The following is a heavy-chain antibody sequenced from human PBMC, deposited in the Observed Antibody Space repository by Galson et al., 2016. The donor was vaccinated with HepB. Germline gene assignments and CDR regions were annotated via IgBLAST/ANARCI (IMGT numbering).Heavy chain of an antibody. D-gene: IGHD3-10*01. J-gene: IGHJ3*02. CDR2: LSHDGVTK. Sequence: SLRLSCAASEFTFNNCPLHWVRQAPGKGLEWVAALSHDGVTKFYADSVRARFTISRDKSKTTVYLQMNSLRAEDTAVYYCAKERGSRLTMVRGVLDPFDIWGQGTLVTVSS. CDR1: EFTFNNCP. V-gene: IGHV3-30-3*01. CDR3: AKERGSRLTMVRGVLDPFDI.